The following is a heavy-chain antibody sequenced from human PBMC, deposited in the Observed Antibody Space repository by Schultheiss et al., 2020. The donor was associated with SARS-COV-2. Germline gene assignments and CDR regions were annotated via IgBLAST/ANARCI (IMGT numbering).Heavy chain of an antibody. J-gene: IGHJ5*02. CDR3: ARDVRDFWSNWFDP. Sequence: SETLSLTCTVSGGSISSGVYYWSWIRQPPGKGLEWIGYIYYSGSTNYNPSLKSRVTISVDTSKNQFSLKLSSVTAADTAVYYCARDVRDFWSNWFDPWGQGTLVTVSS. CDR2: IYYSGST. CDR1: GGSISSGVYY. D-gene: IGHD3-3*01. V-gene: IGHV4-61*08.